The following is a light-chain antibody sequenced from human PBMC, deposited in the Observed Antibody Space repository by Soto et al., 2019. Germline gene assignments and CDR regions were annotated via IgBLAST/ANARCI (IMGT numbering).Light chain of an antibody. V-gene: IGKV3-15*01. CDR3: QQYNTWPLT. J-gene: IGKJ4*01. CDR2: AAS. Sequence: EIVMTQSPATLSVSPRERTTLSCRASQGVTTNLAWYQQKPRQAPRLLIYAASTRATGIPARFSGSGSGTEFTLTISSLQSEDFAVYYCQQYNTWPLTFGGGTKVEIK. CDR1: QGVTTN.